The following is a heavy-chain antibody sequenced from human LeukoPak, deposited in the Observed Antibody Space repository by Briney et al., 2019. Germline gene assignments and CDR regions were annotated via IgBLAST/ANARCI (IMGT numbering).Heavy chain of an antibody. CDR1: GFTFSSYA. V-gene: IGHV3-23*01. D-gene: IGHD3-22*01. J-gene: IGHJ4*02. CDR2: ISGSGGST. Sequence: PGGSLRLSCAASGFTFSSYAMRWVRQAPGKGLEWVSAISGSGGSTYYANSVKGRFTISRDNSKNTVYLQMNSLRDEDKAVYYCANHLHYYYTSGYYLLWGQGTLVTVSS. CDR3: ANHLHYYYTSGYYLL.